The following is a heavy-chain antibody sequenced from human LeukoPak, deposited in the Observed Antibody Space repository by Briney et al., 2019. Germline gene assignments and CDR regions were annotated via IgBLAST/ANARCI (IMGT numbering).Heavy chain of an antibody. Sequence: GGSLRLSCAASGYTFSSYGMHWVHQAPGKGLEWVAFIRYDGSNKYYADSVKGRFTISRDNSKNTLYLQMNSLRAEDTAVYYCAKDRGYCSSTSCILSTPWGQGTLVTVSS. D-gene: IGHD2-2*03. J-gene: IGHJ5*02. CDR3: AKDRGYCSSTSCILSTP. V-gene: IGHV3-30*02. CDR1: GYTFSSYG. CDR2: IRYDGSNK.